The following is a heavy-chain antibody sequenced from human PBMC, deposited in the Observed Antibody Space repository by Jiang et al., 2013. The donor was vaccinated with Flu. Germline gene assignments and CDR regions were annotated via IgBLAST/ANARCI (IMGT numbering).Heavy chain of an antibody. Sequence: SRVTISLDTSKNQFSLKLSSVTAADAAVFYCARSVWPSYYFDYWGQGTLVTVSS. D-gene: IGHD2-8*01. V-gene: IGHV4-30-2*04. J-gene: IGHJ4*02. CDR3: ARSVWPSYYFDY.